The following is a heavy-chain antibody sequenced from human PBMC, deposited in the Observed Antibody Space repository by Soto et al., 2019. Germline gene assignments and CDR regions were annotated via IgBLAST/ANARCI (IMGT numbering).Heavy chain of an antibody. D-gene: IGHD2-15*01. CDR3: VRPRGGTISATYIDS. Sequence: SETLSHTCTFSDSSISSSSYFWDRIRQPPGKGLEWIGTFFYTGTTYYSPSLKSRVAISVDTSKNQFSLKLTSVTAADTTMYYCVRPRGGTISATYIDSWGQGTLVTVS. CDR2: FFYTGTT. J-gene: IGHJ4*02. V-gene: IGHV4-39*01. CDR1: DSSISSSSYF.